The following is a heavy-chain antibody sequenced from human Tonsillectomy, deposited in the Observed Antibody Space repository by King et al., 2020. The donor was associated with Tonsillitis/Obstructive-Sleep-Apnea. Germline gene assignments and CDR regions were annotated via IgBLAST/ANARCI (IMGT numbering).Heavy chain of an antibody. J-gene: IGHJ6*03. CDR1: GGSFNSYS. V-gene: IGHV4-59*08. D-gene: IGHD2-15*01. CDR3: ASAWRYCRGDSCYSSVYYQYMDV. CDR2: TYYSGST. Sequence: VQLQESGPGLVKPSETLSLTCTVSGGSFNSYSWNWIRQPPGKGLEWIGHTYYSGSTNYNPSLKSRVTISVDTSKNHFSLKLSSVTAADTAVYYCASAWRYCRGDSCYSSVYYQYMDVWGKGTTVTVSS.